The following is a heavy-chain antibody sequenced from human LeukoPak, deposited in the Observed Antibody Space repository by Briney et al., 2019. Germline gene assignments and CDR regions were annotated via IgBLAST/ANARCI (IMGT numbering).Heavy chain of an antibody. CDR3: ARWDGYSSSPDH. CDR1: GYSFTGYY. D-gene: IGHD6-13*01. V-gene: IGHV1-2*02. J-gene: IGHJ5*02. Sequence: ASVKVSCKASGYSFTGYYMHWVRQAPGQGLEWMGWINPHSGDTGYAQKFQGRVTMTRDMSITTTYMELTRLRSDDTAFYYCARWDGYSSSPDHWGQGSLVTVSS. CDR2: INPHSGDT.